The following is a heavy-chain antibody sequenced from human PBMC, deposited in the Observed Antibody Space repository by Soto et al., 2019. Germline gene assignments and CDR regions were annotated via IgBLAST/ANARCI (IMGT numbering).Heavy chain of an antibody. J-gene: IGHJ5*02. CDR3: ARDGLRFLEWLGFGWFDP. D-gene: IGHD3-3*01. Sequence: RASVKVSCKASGYTFTSYYMHWVRQAPGQGLEWMGIINPSGGSTSYAQKFQGRVTMTRDTSTSTVYMELSSLRSEDTAVYYCARDGLRFLEWLGFGWFDPWGQGTLVTVSS. V-gene: IGHV1-46*01. CDR1: GYTFTSYY. CDR2: INPSGGST.